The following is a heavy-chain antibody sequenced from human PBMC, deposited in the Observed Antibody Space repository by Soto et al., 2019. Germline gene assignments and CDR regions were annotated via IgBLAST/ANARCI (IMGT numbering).Heavy chain of an antibody. CDR3: AKTAVAGSLLDY. CDR2: ISYDGSNK. CDR1: GFTFSSYG. D-gene: IGHD6-19*01. Sequence: GGSLRLSCAASGFTFSSYGMHWVRQAPGKGLEWVAVISYDGSNKYYVDSVKGRFTISRDNSKNTLYLQMNSLRAEDTAVYYCAKTAVAGSLLDYWGQGTLVTVSS. J-gene: IGHJ4*02. V-gene: IGHV3-30*18.